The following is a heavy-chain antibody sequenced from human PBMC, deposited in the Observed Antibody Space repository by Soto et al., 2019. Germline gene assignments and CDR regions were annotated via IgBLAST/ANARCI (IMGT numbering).Heavy chain of an antibody. CDR3: AIASVRTGTFNI. J-gene: IGHJ3*02. CDR1: VGTFSNYG. V-gene: IGHV1-69*15. CDR2: IIPVSGAT. Sequence: QVQLVQSAAEVRKPGSSVKVSCKASVGTFSNYGINWVRQAPGQGLEWMGRIIPVSGATDHAQKFQGRVTTTADESTSTAYMELSSLTSEDTAVFYCAIASVRTGTFNIWGQGTMVTVSS. D-gene: IGHD3-9*01.